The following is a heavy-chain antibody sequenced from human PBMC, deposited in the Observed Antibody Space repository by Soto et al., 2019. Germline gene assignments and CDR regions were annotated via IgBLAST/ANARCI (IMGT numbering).Heavy chain of an antibody. Sequence: QVQLVQSGAEVKKPGSSVKVSCKASGGTFSSYAISWVRQAPGQGLEWMGGIIPIFGTANYAQKFQGRVTITAHEPTGRASMALSSLRGEDSAVYYCARHPGGRGYYYGMDVWGQGTTVTVSS. D-gene: IGHD2-15*01. CDR1: GGTFSSYA. CDR3: ARHPGGRGYYYGMDV. V-gene: IGHV1-69*12. J-gene: IGHJ6*02. CDR2: IIPIFGTA.